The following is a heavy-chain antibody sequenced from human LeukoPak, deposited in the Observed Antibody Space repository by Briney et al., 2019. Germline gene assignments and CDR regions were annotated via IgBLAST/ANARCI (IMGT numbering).Heavy chain of an antibody. Sequence: PGGSLRLSCAASGFIFSSYGMHWVRQAPGKGLEWVAVIWYDESNKYYGDSVKGRFTISRDNSKNTLFLQMNSLRAEDTAVYYCARDFSTAAPGIDYWGQGTLVTVSS. D-gene: IGHD6-13*01. CDR2: IWYDESNK. CDR3: ARDFSTAAPGIDY. CDR1: GFIFSSYG. V-gene: IGHV3-33*01. J-gene: IGHJ4*02.